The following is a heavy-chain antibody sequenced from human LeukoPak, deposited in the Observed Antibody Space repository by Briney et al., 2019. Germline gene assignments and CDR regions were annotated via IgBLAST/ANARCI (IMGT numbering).Heavy chain of an antibody. CDR2: ISGSGGST. V-gene: IGHV3-23*01. CDR1: GFTFSSYA. Sequence: GGSLRLSCAASGFTFSSYAMSWVRQAPGKGLEWVSAISGSGGSTYYADSVKGRFTISRDNSKNTLYLQMNSLRAEDTAVYYCAKDQNGYYDSSGYSPLDYWGQGTLVTVSS. D-gene: IGHD3-22*01. CDR3: AKDQNGYYDSSGYSPLDY. J-gene: IGHJ4*02.